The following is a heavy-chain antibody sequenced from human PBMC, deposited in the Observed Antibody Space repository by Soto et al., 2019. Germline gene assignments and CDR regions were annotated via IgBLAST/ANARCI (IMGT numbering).Heavy chain of an antibody. J-gene: IGHJ4*02. CDR3: ERGRYGDY. D-gene: IGHD1-1*01. Sequence: QVHLVQSGAEVKKPGASVKVSCKGSGYIFTTYGITWVRQAPGQGLEWMGWISAHNDNTNYAQKLQGRVTVTRDTSTSTAYMELRNLRSDGTAVYYCERGRYGDYWGKGALVTVSS. V-gene: IGHV1-18*01. CDR2: ISAHNDNT. CDR1: GYIFTTYG.